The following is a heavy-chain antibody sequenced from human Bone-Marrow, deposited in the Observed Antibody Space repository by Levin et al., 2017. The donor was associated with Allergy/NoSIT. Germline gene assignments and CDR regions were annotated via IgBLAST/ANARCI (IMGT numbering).Heavy chain of an antibody. CDR3: ARDGWRAECNGGSCYPLDY. J-gene: IGHJ4*02. CDR2: ISGGGDTT. V-gene: IGHV3-23*01. CDR1: GFTFTSYV. D-gene: IGHD2-15*01. Sequence: GESLKISCAASGFTFTSYVLSWVRQAPGKGLEWVSSISGGGDTTYYADSVKGRFTISRDTSQNTLYLQMDNLRAEDTALYFCARDGWRAECNGGSCYPLDYWGQGTLVTVSS.